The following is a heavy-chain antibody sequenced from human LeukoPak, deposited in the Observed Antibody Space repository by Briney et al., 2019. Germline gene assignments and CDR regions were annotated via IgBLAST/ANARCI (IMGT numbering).Heavy chain of an antibody. V-gene: IGHV4-59*12. J-gene: IGHJ4*02. Sequence: SETLSLTCTVSGGSISSYYWSWIRQPPGKGLEWIGYIYYSGSTNYNPSLKSRVTISVDTSKNQFSLKLSSVTAADTAVYYCARLRSGPYSFDDYWGRGTLVTVSS. CDR3: ARLRSGPYSFDDY. D-gene: IGHD3-16*01. CDR1: GGSISSYY. CDR2: IYYSGST.